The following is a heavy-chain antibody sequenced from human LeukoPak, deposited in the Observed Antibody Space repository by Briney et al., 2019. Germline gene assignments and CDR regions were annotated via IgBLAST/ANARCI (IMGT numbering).Heavy chain of an antibody. CDR3: AKGSVETSSIWMRHLDY. CDR1: GFTFSSYS. V-gene: IGHV3-48*01. CDR2: ISSSGSTI. J-gene: IGHJ4*02. Sequence: PGGSLRLSCAASGFTFSSYSMNWVRQAPGKGLEWVSYISSSGSTIYYADSVKGRFTISRDSSRNTLYLQMNTLRAEDTAVYYCAKGSVETSSIWMRHLDYWGQGTLVTVSS. D-gene: IGHD5-24*01.